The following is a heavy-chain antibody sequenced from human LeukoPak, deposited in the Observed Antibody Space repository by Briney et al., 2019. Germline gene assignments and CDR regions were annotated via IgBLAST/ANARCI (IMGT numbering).Heavy chain of an antibody. CDR1: GFTFSSYA. Sequence: GGSLRLSCAASGFTFSSYAMHWVRQAPGKGLEWVSFIYSDNTHYSDSVKGRFTISRDNAKNTLFLQINSLRAEDTAVYYCAREILAPGKTHDYWGQGTLVTVSS. J-gene: IGHJ4*02. V-gene: IGHV3-74*01. CDR2: IYSDNT. CDR3: AREILAPGKTHDY.